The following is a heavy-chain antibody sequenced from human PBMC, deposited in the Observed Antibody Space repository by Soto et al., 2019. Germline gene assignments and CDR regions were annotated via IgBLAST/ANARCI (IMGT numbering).Heavy chain of an antibody. Sequence: ASVKVSCKASGYTFTSYGISWVRQAPGQGLEWMGWISAYNINTNYAQKLQGRVTMTTDTSTSTAYMELRSLRSDDTAVYYCARAPRSSGWYGGYYYYGMDVWGQGTTVTVSS. CDR2: ISAYNINT. J-gene: IGHJ6*02. CDR3: ARAPRSSGWYGGYYYYGMDV. D-gene: IGHD6-19*01. CDR1: GYTFTSYG. V-gene: IGHV1-18*04.